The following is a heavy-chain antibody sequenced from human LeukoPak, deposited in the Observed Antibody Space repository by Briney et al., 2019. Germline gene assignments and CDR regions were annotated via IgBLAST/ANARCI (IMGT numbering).Heavy chain of an antibody. CDR2: ISGSGGST. J-gene: IGHJ4*02. D-gene: IGHD2-15*01. V-gene: IGHV3-23*01. CDR1: GFTFSNYA. Sequence: PGGSLRLSCAASGFTFSNYAMSWVRQAPGKGLEWVSGISGSGGSTYHADSVKGRFIISRDNSKNTLYLQMNSLRAEDTTVYYCAKWSGLFYCSDGSCNSDYWGQGTLVTVSS. CDR3: AKWSGLFYCSDGSCNSDY.